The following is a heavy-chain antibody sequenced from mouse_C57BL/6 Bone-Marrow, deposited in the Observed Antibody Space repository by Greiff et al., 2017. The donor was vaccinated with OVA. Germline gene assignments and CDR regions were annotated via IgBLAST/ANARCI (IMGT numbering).Heavy chain of an antibody. CDR3: ARPNSNYAYYFDY. Sequence: EVMLVESGGGLVKPGGSLKLSCAASGFTFSDYGMHWVRQAPEKGLEWVAYISSGSSTIYYADTVKGRFTISRDNAKNTRFLQMTSLRSEDTAMYYCARPNSNYAYYFDYWGQGTTLTVSS. D-gene: IGHD2-5*01. V-gene: IGHV5-17*01. J-gene: IGHJ2*01. CDR2: ISSGSSTI. CDR1: GFTFSDYG.